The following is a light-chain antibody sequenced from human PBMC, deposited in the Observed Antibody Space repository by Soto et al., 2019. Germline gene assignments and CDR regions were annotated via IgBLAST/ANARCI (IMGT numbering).Light chain of an antibody. CDR3: QQYNSYSKT. CDR1: QSISSW. V-gene: IGKV1-5*01. J-gene: IGKJ1*01. Sequence: DIHMTHSPAALSANVGDRVTITCRASQSISSWLAWYQQKPGKAPKLLIYDASRLESGVPSRFSGSGSGTEFPLTISSLQPDDFATYYCQQYNSYSKTFGQGTKVDIK. CDR2: DAS.